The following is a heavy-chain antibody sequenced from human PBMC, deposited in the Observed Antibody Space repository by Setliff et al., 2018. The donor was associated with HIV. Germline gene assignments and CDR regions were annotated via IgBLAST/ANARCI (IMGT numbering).Heavy chain of an antibody. CDR3: AKVHWDPLSPDY. CDR1: VFTFTTYD. D-gene: IGHD1-26*01. J-gene: IGHJ4*02. CDR2: ITDSGA. V-gene: IGHV3-23*01. Sequence: GGSLRLSCVASVFTFTTYDMTWVRQAPGKGLEWVSYITDSGAYYADSVKGRFTISRDTSKSTLYLQVSSLRAEDTAVYFCAKVHWDPLSPDYWGQGTLVTVSS.